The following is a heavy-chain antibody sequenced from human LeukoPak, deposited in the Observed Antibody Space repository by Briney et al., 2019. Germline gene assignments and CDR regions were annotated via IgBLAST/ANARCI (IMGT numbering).Heavy chain of an antibody. CDR3: ASRKLGNDY. CDR2: IYYTGST. V-gene: IGHV4-61*05. D-gene: IGHD7-27*01. Sequence: QTSETLSLTCTVSGVSISSSNSYWGWIRQPPGKGLEWIGYIYYTGSTSYNPSLRSRVTMSADTSKNQFSLKLSSVTAADTAVYYCASRKLGNDYWGQGTLVTVSS. CDR1: GVSISSSNSY. J-gene: IGHJ4*02.